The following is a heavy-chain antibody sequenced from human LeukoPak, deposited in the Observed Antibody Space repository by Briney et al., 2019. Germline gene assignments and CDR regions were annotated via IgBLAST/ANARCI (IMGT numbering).Heavy chain of an antibody. CDR3: ARLMSGTTSFDD. V-gene: IGHV3-21*01. J-gene: IGHJ4*02. Sequence: PGGSLRLSCAASGFTFNSYSMNWVRQAPGKALEWVSSISSSSSYIYYADSVKGRFTISRDNAKNSLYLQMNSLRAEDTAVYYCARLMSGTTSFDDWGQGTLVTVSA. D-gene: IGHD1-1*01. CDR2: ISSSSSYI. CDR1: GFTFNSYS.